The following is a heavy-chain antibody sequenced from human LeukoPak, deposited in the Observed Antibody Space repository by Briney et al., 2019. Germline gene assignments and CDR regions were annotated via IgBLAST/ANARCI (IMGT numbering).Heavy chain of an antibody. CDR2: INPSAGTT. D-gene: IGHD1-26*01. CDR1: QNTFTNHY. Sequence: ASVKVSCKASQNTFTNHYMHWTRQAPGEGLKWMGMINPSAGTTSYAQKFQGRVTMPRDTSTRTVYMELSSLRSEDTALYPCASAQIGSYFDYWGQGTLVTVSS. V-gene: IGHV1-46*01. CDR3: ASAQIGSYFDY. J-gene: IGHJ4*02.